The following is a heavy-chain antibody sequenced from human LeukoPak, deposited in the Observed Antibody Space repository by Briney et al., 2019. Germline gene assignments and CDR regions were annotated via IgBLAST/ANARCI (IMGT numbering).Heavy chain of an antibody. CDR1: GFTFSDYY. Sequence: GGSLRLSCAASGFTFSDYYMSWIRQAPGKGLEWVSYISSSGSTIYYADSVKGRFTISSDNAKNSLYLQMNSMRAEDTAVYYCARAFAAYYGSGSYYNSTYNWFDPWGQGTLVTVSS. D-gene: IGHD3-10*01. J-gene: IGHJ5*02. CDR2: ISSSGSTI. CDR3: ARAFAAYYGSGSYYNSTYNWFDP. V-gene: IGHV3-11*01.